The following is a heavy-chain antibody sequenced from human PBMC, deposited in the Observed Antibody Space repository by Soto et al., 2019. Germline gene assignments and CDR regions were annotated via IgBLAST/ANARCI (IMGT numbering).Heavy chain of an antibody. Sequence: GTLRLSCAASGFTFSDYYMSWIRQAPGKGLEWVSYISSSGSTIYYADSVKGRFTISRDNAKNSLYLQMNSLRAEDTAVYYCARDGVGATSYYYYGMDVWGQGTTVTVPS. CDR3: ARDGVGATSYYYYGMDV. CDR2: ISSSGSTI. J-gene: IGHJ6*02. D-gene: IGHD1-26*01. V-gene: IGHV3-11*01. CDR1: GFTFSDYY.